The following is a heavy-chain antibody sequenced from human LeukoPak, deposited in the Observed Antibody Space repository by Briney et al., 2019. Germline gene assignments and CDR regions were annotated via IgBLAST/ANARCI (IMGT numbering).Heavy chain of an antibody. CDR2: ISWNSGSI. Sequence: PGGSLRLSCAASGSTFDDYAMQWVRQAPGKGLEWVSGISWNSGSIGYADSVKGRFTTSRDNAKNSLYLQMNSLRAEDTALYYCAKGANLWGARGAFDIWGQGTMVTVSS. V-gene: IGHV3-9*01. D-gene: IGHD3-16*01. J-gene: IGHJ3*02. CDR1: GSTFDDYA. CDR3: AKGANLWGARGAFDI.